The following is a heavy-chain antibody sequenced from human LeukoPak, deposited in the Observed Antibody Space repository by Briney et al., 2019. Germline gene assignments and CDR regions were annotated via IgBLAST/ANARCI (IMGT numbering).Heavy chain of an antibody. J-gene: IGHJ4*02. Sequence: GGSLRLSCAASGFTFSSYAMHWVRQAPDKGLEWVAVISYDGSNKYYADSVKGRFTISRDNSKNTLYLQMNSLRAEDTAVYYCARDMAGFDYWGQGTLVTVSS. CDR3: ARDMAGFDY. CDR2: ISYDGSNK. CDR1: GFTFSSYA. D-gene: IGHD5-24*01. V-gene: IGHV3-30-3*01.